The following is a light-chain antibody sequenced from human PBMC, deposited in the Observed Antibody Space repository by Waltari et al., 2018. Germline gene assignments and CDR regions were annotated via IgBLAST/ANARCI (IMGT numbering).Light chain of an antibody. V-gene: IGKV2-30*02. CDR1: QSLVHSDGNTY. J-gene: IGKJ1*01. CDR2: QVS. CDR3: MQGTNWPRT. Sequence: DVVMTQSPLPLPVPLGQPAFTSCWSRQSLVHSDGNTYLNWFQQRPGHSPRRLIYQVSNRDTGVPDRFSGSGSGTDFTLKISRVEAEDVGVYYCMQGTNWPRTFGQGTKVEIK.